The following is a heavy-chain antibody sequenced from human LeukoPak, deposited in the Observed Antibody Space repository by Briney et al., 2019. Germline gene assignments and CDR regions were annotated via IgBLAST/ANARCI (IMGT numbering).Heavy chain of an antibody. D-gene: IGHD5-18*01. CDR2: IYYSGST. Sequence: PSQTLSLTCTVSGGSINSGGHYWSWIRQHPGKGLEWIGYIYYSGSTYYNPSLKSRVTISVDMSKNQFSLKLSSVTAADTAVYYCARRGATAMGYCYYYMDVWGKGTTVTVSS. CDR1: GGSINSGGHY. J-gene: IGHJ6*03. CDR3: ARRGATAMGYCYYYMDV. V-gene: IGHV4-31*03.